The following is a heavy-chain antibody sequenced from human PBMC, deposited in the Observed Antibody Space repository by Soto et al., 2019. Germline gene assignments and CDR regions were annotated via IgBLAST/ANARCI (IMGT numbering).Heavy chain of an antibody. Sequence: ASVKVSCKASGYTFTSYAMHWVRQAPGQGLEWMGMINPSNGSTNYAQKFQGRVTMTRDTSTSTVYMELSSLRSEDTAVYYCARGQILHYSSPVHWGQGTLVTVSS. CDR1: GYTFTSYA. D-gene: IGHD6-13*01. V-gene: IGHV1-46*03. CDR2: INPSNGST. J-gene: IGHJ4*02. CDR3: ARGQILHYSSPVH.